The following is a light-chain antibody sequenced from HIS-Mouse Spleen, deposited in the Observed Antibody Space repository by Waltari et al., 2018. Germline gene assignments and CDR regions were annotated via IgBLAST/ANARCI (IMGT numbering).Light chain of an antibody. V-gene: IGLV3-10*01. CDR3: YSTDSSGNHRV. CDR2: EDS. CDR1: ALQKKY. J-gene: IGLJ2*01. Sequence: SYELTQPPSVSVSPGQTARITCSGDALQKKYAYWYQQKSGQAPVLVIYEDSKRTSGIPGRFSGSSYGTMATLTISGAQVEDEADYYCYSTDSSGNHRVFGGGTKLTVL.